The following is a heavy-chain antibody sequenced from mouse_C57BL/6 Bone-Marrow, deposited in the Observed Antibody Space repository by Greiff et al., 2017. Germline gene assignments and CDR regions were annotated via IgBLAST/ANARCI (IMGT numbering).Heavy chain of an antibody. CDR2: IDPSDSYT. Sequence: QVQLQQSGAELVRPGTSVKLSCKASGYTFTSYWMHWVKQRPGQGLEWIGVIDPSDSYTNYNQKFKGKATLTVDTSSSTAYMQLSSLTSEDSAVYYCARRVGYWGQGTLVTVSA. CDR3: ARRVGY. V-gene: IGHV1-59*01. CDR1: GYTFTSYW. J-gene: IGHJ3*01.